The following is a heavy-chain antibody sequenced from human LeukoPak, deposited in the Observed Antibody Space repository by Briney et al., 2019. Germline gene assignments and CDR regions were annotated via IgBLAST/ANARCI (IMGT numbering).Heavy chain of an antibody. Sequence: SVKVSCKASGVTFSSYAISWVRQAPGQGLELIGGIIPIFGTANYAQKFQGRVTITTDESTSTAYMELSSLRSEDTAVYYCAGSYCSSASCYTPVDYYYYYMDVWGKGTTVTVSS. CDR3: AGSYCSSASCYTPVDYYYYYMDV. CDR2: IIPIFGTA. V-gene: IGHV1-69*05. J-gene: IGHJ6*03. CDR1: GVTFSSYA. D-gene: IGHD2-2*02.